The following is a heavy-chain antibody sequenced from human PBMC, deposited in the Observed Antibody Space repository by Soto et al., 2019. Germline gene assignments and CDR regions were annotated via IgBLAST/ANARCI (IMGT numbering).Heavy chain of an antibody. D-gene: IGHD3-10*01. CDR1: GGSISSYY. J-gene: IGHJ6*03. Sequence: SETLSLTCTVSGGSISSYYWSWIRQPPGKGLEWIGYIYYSGSTNYNPSLKSRVTISVDTSKNQFSLKLSSVTAADTAVYYCARQGLAHYYGSGSYPFRYYYYYYMDVWGKGTTVTVSS. CDR2: IYYSGST. V-gene: IGHV4-59*08. CDR3: ARQGLAHYYGSGSYPFRYYYYYYMDV.